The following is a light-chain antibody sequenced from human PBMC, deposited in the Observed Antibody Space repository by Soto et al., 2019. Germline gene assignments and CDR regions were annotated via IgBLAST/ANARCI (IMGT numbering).Light chain of an antibody. CDR3: QHYHNWSIT. Sequence: IVLTQSPGTLSLSPGERATLSCRASQSVSNNYLAWYQQKPGQAPRLLIYGASNRATGIPDRFSGSGSGTEFTLTISSLQSEDFALYYCQHYHNWSITFGQGTRLEIK. CDR2: GAS. CDR1: QSVSNNY. V-gene: IGKV3-20*01. J-gene: IGKJ5*01.